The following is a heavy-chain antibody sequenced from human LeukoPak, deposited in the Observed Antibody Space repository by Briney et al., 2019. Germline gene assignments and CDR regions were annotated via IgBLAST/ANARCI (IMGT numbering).Heavy chain of an antibody. D-gene: IGHD6-19*01. CDR3: AREYSSGWYYFDY. J-gene: IGHJ4*02. V-gene: IGHV4-39*02. CDR1: GGSISSSNYY. CDR2: IYYSGST. Sequence: SETLSLTCLVSGGSISSSNYYWGWIRQPPGKGLEWIGSIYYSGSTFYNPSLRGRVTIFVDTSKNQFSLKLSSVTAADTAVYYCAREYSSGWYYFDYWGQGTLVTVSS.